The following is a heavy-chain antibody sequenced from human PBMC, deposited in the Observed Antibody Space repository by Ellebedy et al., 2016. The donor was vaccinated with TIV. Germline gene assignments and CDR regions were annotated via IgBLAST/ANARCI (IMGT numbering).Heavy chain of an antibody. J-gene: IGHJ3*02. CDR2: INWNGGST. D-gene: IGHD3-10*01. CDR3: VREAYGSGTKAFDI. V-gene: IGHV3-20*04. CDR1: GFTFDDYG. Sequence: GESLKISCAAPGFTFDDYGMSWARQAPGKGLEWVSDINWNGGSTGYADSVKGRFTISRENAKNSLYLQMNSLRAEDTAVYYCVREAYGSGTKAFDIWGQGTMVTVSS.